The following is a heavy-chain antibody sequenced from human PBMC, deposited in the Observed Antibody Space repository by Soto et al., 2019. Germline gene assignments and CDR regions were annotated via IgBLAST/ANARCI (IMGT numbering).Heavy chain of an antibody. J-gene: IGHJ4*01. D-gene: IGHD4-17*01. CDR1: GFTFNKYA. Sequence: EVQLLEYGGGLVQRGESLRLSCVASGFTFNKYAMTWVRQAPGKGLEWVSSISGSSSTTYYADSVKGRFTISRDNSKNTLYLHMNTLSTGDPAVYYCPPPQYAYGDAAVGYWGQGPLVPVSS. V-gene: IGHV3-23*01. CDR3: PPPQYAYGDAAVGY. CDR2: ISGSSSTT.